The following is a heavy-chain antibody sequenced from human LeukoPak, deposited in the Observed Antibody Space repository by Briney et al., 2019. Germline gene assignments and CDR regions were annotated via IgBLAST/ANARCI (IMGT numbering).Heavy chain of an antibody. CDR2: ISGSGGST. D-gene: IGHD6-19*01. V-gene: IGHV3-23*01. J-gene: IGHJ4*02. Sequence: GGSLRLSCAASGFTFSSYAMSWGRQAPGEGLEWVSAISGSGGSTYYADSVKGRFTSSRDNSKNTLYLQMNSLTAEDRAVYYCAKDRSLNFYYFDYWGQGTLVTVSS. CDR3: AKDRSLNFYYFDY. CDR1: GFTFSSYA.